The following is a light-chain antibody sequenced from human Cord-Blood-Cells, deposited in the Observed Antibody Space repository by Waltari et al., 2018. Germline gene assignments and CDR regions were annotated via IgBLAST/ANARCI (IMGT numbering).Light chain of an antibody. J-gene: IGLJ3*02. CDR3: AAWDDSLNGWV. V-gene: IGLV1-44*01. CDR2: SNK. CDR1: SSNIGSNT. Sequence: QSVLTQPPSASGTPGQRVTISCSGSSSNIGSNTVNWYQQLTGTAPKLLIYSNKQRPSGVPDRVSGSKSCTSAALASSGLQSEDEAVYYCAAWDDSLNGWVFGGGTKLTVL.